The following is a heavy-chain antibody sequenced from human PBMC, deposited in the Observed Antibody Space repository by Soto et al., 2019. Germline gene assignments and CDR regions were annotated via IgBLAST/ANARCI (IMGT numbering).Heavy chain of an antibody. CDR3: ARLPVVVIALGYFDP. CDR2: VYYTGFT. Sequence: QLQLQESGPGLVKPSETLSLTCTVSGDSISSSYYWGWVRQPPGKGLECIGAVYYTGFTYYNPSLNSRLTISLDTSKNQFSLRLSSVTAADTALYYCARLPVVVIALGYFDPWGPGTLVTVSS. V-gene: IGHV4-39*01. J-gene: IGHJ5*02. CDR1: GDSISSSYY. D-gene: IGHD2-21*01.